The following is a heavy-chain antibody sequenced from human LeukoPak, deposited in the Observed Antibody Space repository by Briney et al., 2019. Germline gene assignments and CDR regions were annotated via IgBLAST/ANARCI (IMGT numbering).Heavy chain of an antibody. D-gene: IGHD2-21*01. CDR1: GFTVSSNY. V-gene: IGHV3-53*01. CDR3: ARGLVKHSIDI. CDR2: IYSGDTT. J-gene: IGHJ3*02. Sequence: GGSLRLSCEASGFTVSSNYMSWVRQTPGKGLEWVSVIYSGDTTSYADSVKGRFTIFRDNSKNTLYLQMNSLRAEDTAVYYCARGLVKHSIDIWGQGTMVTVSS.